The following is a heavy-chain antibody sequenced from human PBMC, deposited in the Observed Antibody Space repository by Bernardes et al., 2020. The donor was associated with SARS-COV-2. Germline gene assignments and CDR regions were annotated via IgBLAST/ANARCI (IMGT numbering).Heavy chain of an antibody. CDR2: ISGSGSTI. V-gene: IGHV3-48*03. J-gene: IGHJ6*02. CDR1: GFTFSTSE. CDR3: AMRDWLHSYYYYGLDV. D-gene: IGHD3-9*01. Sequence: GGSLVPSCAGSGFTFSTSEMNWVRQAPGTGLAWVSYISGSGSTIYYADSVKGRFTISRDNAKNSLYLQMNSLRAEDTAIYYCAMRDWLHSYYYYGLDVWGQGTTVTVSS.